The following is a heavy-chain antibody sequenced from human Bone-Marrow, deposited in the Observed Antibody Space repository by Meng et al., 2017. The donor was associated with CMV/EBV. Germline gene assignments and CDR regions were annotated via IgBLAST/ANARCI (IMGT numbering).Heavy chain of an antibody. CDR3: ARNEYSSPYGMDV. D-gene: IGHD6-6*01. CDR1: GFTFSSYW. J-gene: IGHJ6*02. V-gene: IGHV3-74*01. CDR2: INSDGSST. Sequence: GGSLRLSCAASGFTFSSYWMHWVRQAPGKGLVWVSRINSDGSSTSYADSMKGRFTISRDNAKNTLYLQMNSLRAEDTAVYYCARNEYSSPYGMDVWGQGTTVTVSS.